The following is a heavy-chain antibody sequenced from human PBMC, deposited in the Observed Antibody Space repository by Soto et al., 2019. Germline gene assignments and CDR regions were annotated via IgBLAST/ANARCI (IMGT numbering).Heavy chain of an antibody. D-gene: IGHD2-2*02. CDR1: GYTFTSYG. CDR3: ARDTVSVVVTAAIQYYYYYYGMDV. J-gene: IGHJ6*02. V-gene: IGHV1-18*04. CDR2: ISASNGNT. Sequence: ASVKVSCKASGYTFTSYGITWVRQAPGQGLEWMGWISASNGNTNYAQKLQGRVTMTTDTSTSTAYMELRSLRSDDTAVYYCARDTVSVVVTAAIQYYYYYYGMDVWGQGTTVTVSS.